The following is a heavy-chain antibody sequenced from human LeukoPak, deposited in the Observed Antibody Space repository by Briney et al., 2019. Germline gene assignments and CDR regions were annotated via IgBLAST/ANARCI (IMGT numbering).Heavy chain of an antibody. CDR1: GYTFTDYY. CDR3: ARAAYYYDGSGYYLGD. D-gene: IGHD3-22*01. Sequence: ASVKVSCKASGYTFTDYYMHWVRQAPGQGLEWMGRINPNSGGTNYAQRFQARVTMTRDTSISTAYMELSRLRSDDTALYYCARAAYYYDGSGYYLGDWGQGTLVTVSS. J-gene: IGHJ4*02. V-gene: IGHV1-2*06. CDR2: INPNSGGT.